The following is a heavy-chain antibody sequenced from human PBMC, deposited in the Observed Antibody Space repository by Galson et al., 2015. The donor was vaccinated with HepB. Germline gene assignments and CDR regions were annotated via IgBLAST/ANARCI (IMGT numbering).Heavy chain of an antibody. CDR1: GGTFSSYA. D-gene: IGHD6-6*01. CDR3: AREIGGEAALDY. V-gene: IGHV1-69*01. J-gene: IGHJ4*02. Sequence: SCKASGGTFSSYAISWVRQAPGQGLEWMGGIIPIFGTANYAQRFQGRVTITADESTSTAYMELSSLRSEDTAVYYCAREIGGEAALDYWGQGTLVTVSS. CDR2: IIPIFGTA.